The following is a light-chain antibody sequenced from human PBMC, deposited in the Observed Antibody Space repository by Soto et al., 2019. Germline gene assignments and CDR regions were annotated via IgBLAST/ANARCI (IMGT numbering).Light chain of an antibody. CDR1: QTIGTY. CDR3: QQSYNTPLT. CDR2: DAS. Sequence: VTHSPSSRDAPPVNRVTLTFRASQTIGTYVNWYRQKSGAAPELLIYDASTLQSGVPSRFRGGASGTDFTLTISSLQLDDFATYYCQQSYNTPLTFGQGTTVDIK. V-gene: IGKV1-39*01. J-gene: IGKJ1*01.